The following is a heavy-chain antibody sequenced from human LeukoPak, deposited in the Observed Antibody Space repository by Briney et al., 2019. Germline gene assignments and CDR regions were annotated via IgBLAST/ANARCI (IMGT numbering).Heavy chain of an antibody. V-gene: IGHV3-7*01. CDR3: ARHIVVVTAIPGYDY. D-gene: IGHD2-21*02. CDR2: IKEDGSEE. CDR1: GLRISSYW. J-gene: IGHJ4*02. Sequence: GGSLRLSCAVSGLRISSYWLTWVGQAPGKGLEWVAKIKEDGSEEYYVESVKGRFSISRDNAMNSLYLQMNSLRAEDTAVYYCARHIVVVTAIPGYDYWGQGTLVTVSS.